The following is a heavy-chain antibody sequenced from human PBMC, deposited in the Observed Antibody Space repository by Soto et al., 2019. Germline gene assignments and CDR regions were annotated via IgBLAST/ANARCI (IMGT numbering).Heavy chain of an antibody. Sequence: PGGSLRLSCAASGFTFSSYAMSWVRQAPGKGLEWVSSVSGSGGSTYYADSVKGRFTISRDNSKNTLSLQMNSLRAEDTAIYYCAKREELYYDSSGFVYYFAYWGQGTLVPVSS. CDR3: AKREELYYDSSGFVYYFAY. J-gene: IGHJ4*02. CDR2: VSGSGGST. V-gene: IGHV3-23*01. CDR1: GFTFSSYA. D-gene: IGHD3-22*01.